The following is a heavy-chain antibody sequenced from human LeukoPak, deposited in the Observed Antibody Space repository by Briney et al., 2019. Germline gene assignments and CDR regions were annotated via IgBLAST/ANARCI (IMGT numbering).Heavy chain of an antibody. Sequence: GGSLRLSCAASGFTFSSYEMNWVRQAPGKGLEWVGFIRSKAYSGTTEYAASVKGRFTISRDDSKSIAYLQMNSLKTEDTAVYYCTREGHDILTGYYMTIDYWGQGTLVTVSS. V-gene: IGHV3-49*04. CDR2: IRSKAYSGTT. D-gene: IGHD3-9*01. CDR1: GFTFSSYE. CDR3: TREGHDILTGYYMTIDY. J-gene: IGHJ4*02.